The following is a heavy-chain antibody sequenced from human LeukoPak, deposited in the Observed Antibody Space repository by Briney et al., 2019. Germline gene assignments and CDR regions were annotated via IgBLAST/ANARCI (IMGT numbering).Heavy chain of an antibody. Sequence: SVKVSCKASGGTFSNYAISWVRQAPGQGVEWMGGIIPIFGTPSYAQKFQGRVTITADELTTTAYMELRSLRSDDTAVYYCARDFHSSGYYHYFHYWGQGTLVTVSS. D-gene: IGHD3-22*01. CDR3: ARDFHSSGYYHYFHY. CDR1: GGTFSNYA. V-gene: IGHV1-69*13. J-gene: IGHJ4*02. CDR2: IIPIFGTP.